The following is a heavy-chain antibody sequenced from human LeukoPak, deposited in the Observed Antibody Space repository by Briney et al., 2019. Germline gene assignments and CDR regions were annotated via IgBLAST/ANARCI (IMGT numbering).Heavy chain of an antibody. D-gene: IGHD2-15*01. J-gene: IGHJ3*01. Sequence: GGSLRLSCAASGFTFSSYSMNWVRQAPGKGLEWVSSISSSSSYIYYADSVKGRFTISRDNAKNSLYLQMNSLRAEDTAVYYCARDLLAVAATGPWGQGTMVTVSS. CDR3: ARDLLAVAATGP. CDR2: ISSSSSYI. CDR1: GFTFSSYS. V-gene: IGHV3-21*01.